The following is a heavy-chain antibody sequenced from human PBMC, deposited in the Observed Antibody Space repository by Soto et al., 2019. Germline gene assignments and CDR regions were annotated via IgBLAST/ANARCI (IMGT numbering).Heavy chain of an antibody. D-gene: IGHD3-22*01. CDR2: IYYSGST. V-gene: IGHV4-59*01. CDR3: ARVGIDSSGYRAVDY. CDR1: GGSISSYY. Sequence: QVQLQESGPGLVKPSETLSLTCTVSGGSISSYYWSWIRQPPGKGLEWIGYIYYSGSTNYNPSLKSRVTISVDTSKNQFSLKLSSVTAADTAVYYCARVGIDSSGYRAVDYWGQGTLVTVSS. J-gene: IGHJ4*02.